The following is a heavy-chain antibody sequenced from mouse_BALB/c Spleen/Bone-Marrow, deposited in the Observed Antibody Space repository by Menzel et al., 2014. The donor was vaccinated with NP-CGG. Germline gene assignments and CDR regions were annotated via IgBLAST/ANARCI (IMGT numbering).Heavy chain of an antibody. Sequence: VRLQQPGPELVKPGASTKISCKASGYSFTDYTMNWVKQSHGKNLEWIGLINPYNGGTTYNQKFKGKATLTVDKSSSTAYMELLSLTSEDSAVYYCARERYYGTSYDYYYALDSWGQGTSVTVSS. V-gene: IGHV1-26*01. CDR1: GYSFTDYT. CDR3: ARERYYGTSYDYYYALDS. J-gene: IGHJ4*01. CDR2: INPYNGGT. D-gene: IGHD1-1*01.